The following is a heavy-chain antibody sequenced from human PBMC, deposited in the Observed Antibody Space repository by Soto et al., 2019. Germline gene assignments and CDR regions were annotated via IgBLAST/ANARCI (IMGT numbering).Heavy chain of an antibody. D-gene: IGHD3-22*01. CDR3: ARRLYYDSSGFEGGGMDV. Sequence: SETLSLTCTVSGGTISRSSYYWGWIRKPPGKGLEWIGSIYYSGSTYYNPSLKSRVTISVDTSKNQFSLKLSSVTAADTAVYYCARRLYYDSSGFEGGGMDVWGQGTTVT. J-gene: IGHJ6*02. CDR1: GGTISRSSYY. V-gene: IGHV4-39*01. CDR2: IYYSGST.